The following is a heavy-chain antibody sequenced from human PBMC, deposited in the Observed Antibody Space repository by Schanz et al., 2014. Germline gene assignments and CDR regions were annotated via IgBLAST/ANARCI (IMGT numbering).Heavy chain of an antibody. D-gene: IGHD3-9*01. Sequence: QVQLVQSGAEVMKPGSSVKVSCKASGYTFTSYYMHWVRQAPGQGLEWMGIINPSGGSTSYAQKFQGRVTMTADKSTSTVYKEVSGLRSEDTAGYYCAKVDRTRYYAMDVWGEGTTVAVSS. CDR2: INPSGGST. J-gene: IGHJ6*04. CDR3: AKVDRTRYYAMDV. CDR1: GYTFTSYY. V-gene: IGHV1-46*01.